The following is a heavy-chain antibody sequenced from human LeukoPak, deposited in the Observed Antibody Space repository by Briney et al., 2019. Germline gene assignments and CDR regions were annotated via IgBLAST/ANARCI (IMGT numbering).Heavy chain of an antibody. J-gene: IGHJ4*02. V-gene: IGHV3-30-3*01. Sequence: GGSLRLSCTASGFTFSSYAMHWVRQAPGKGLEWVAVISYDGSNKYYADSVKGRFTISRDNSKNTLYLQMNSLRAEDTAVYYCARGRPGIAAAGTRLPFDYWGQGTLVTVSS. CDR3: ARGRPGIAAAGTRLPFDY. CDR1: GFTFSSYA. D-gene: IGHD6-13*01. CDR2: ISYDGSNK.